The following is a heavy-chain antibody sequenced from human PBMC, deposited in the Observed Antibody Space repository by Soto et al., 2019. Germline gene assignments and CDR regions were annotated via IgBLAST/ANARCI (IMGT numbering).Heavy chain of an antibody. J-gene: IGHJ5*01. Sequence: VQLQASGQGLVKPSETLSLTYLVSSVSITDNWWSGVRQTPGKGLELSAEMHHSGSNNHKSSIRSRVTLSVDTSKNDITLKLATVTAADTAVYFCVNHVLYIFDSWGKGAMVTVSS. CDR3: VNHVLYIFDS. V-gene: IGHV4-4*02. CDR1: SVSITDNW. D-gene: IGHD2-8*01. CDR2: MHHSGSN.